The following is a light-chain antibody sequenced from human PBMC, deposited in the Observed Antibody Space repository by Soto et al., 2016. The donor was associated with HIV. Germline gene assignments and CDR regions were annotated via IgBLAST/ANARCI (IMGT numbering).Light chain of an antibody. CDR1: QSINGW. V-gene: IGKV1-5*03. Sequence: DIQMTQSPSTLSASVGDRVTITCRASQSINGWLAWYQQKPGIAPKLLIYAASALESGVPSRFYGSGFGTEFTLTISSLQPDDFATYYCLQHNSYPWTFGQGTKVEIK. CDR3: LQHNSYPWT. CDR2: AAS. J-gene: IGKJ1*01.